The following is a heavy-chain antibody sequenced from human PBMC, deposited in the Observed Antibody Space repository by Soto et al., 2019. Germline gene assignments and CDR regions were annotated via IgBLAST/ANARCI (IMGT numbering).Heavy chain of an antibody. CDR1: GFIFSEYS. CDR2: ISGSSSHM. V-gene: IGHV3-21*01. Sequence: GGSLRLSCKASGFIFSEYSMSWVRQAPGKGLEWVSSISGSSSHMYYADSLKGRFTISRDNAKNSLYLQMSGLRAEDAAVYFCAKYTHYSDRSAYHPPYYYDFWGQGTLVTV. CDR3: AKYTHYSDRSAYHPPYYYDF. J-gene: IGHJ4*02. D-gene: IGHD3-22*01.